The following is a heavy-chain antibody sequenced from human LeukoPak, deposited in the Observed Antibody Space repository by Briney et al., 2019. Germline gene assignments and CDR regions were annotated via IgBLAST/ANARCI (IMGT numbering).Heavy chain of an antibody. CDR1: GGSISSYY. Sequence: SETLSLTCTVSGGSISSYYWSWIRQPAGKGLEWIGRIYTSGSTNYNPSLKSRVTMSVDTSKNQFSLKLSSVTAADTAVYYCARDYRARFYSGRQLAPTGAFDIWGQGTMVTVSS. V-gene: IGHV4-4*07. CDR2: IYTSGST. D-gene: IGHD1-26*01. J-gene: IGHJ3*02. CDR3: ARDYRARFYSGRQLAPTGAFDI.